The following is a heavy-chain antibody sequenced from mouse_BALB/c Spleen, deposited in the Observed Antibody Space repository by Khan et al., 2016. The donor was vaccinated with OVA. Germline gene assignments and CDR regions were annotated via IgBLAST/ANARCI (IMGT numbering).Heavy chain of an antibody. CDR2: IYPSDSYS. V-gene: IGHV1-69*02. D-gene: IGHD1-1*02. J-gene: IGHJ3*01. Sequence: QVQLQQPGIELVRPGASVKLSCKASGYTFTNYWINWVKQRPGQGLEWIGNIYPSDSYSNYNQRFKDKATLTVDKSSSTAYLLLSSPTSEDSAVYYWTREGVYGSSFAYWGQGTLVTVSA. CDR3: TREGVYGSSFAY. CDR1: GYTFTNYW.